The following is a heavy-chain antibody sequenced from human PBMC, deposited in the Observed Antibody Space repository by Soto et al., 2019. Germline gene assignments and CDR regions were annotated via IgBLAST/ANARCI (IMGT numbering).Heavy chain of an antibody. V-gene: IGHV1-69*06. Sequence: QVQVVQSGAEVKKPGSSVKISCKASGRIFSSFPTSWVRQVPGQGLEWMGGVISASGSVTYAPKFQGRVTMTAVNSAGIGYMELTSLTSEDTAIYYCARVGSRDAYNYVLDQWGPGTIVTVSS. CDR2: VISASGSV. D-gene: IGHD5-18*01. J-gene: IGHJ1*01. CDR1: GRIFSSFP. CDR3: ARVGSRDAYNYVLDQ.